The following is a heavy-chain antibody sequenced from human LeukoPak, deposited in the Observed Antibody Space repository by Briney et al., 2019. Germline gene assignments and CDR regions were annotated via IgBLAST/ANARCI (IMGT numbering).Heavy chain of an antibody. Sequence: GGSLRLSCAASGFTFSSYGMHWVRQAPGKGLEWVAVIWYDGSNKYYADSVKGRFTISRDNSKNTLYLQMNSLRAEDTAVYYCARSRTEAARLLDYWGQGTLVTVSS. D-gene: IGHD6-6*01. CDR3: ARSRTEAARLLDY. V-gene: IGHV3-33*01. CDR1: GFTFSSYG. CDR2: IWYDGSNK. J-gene: IGHJ4*02.